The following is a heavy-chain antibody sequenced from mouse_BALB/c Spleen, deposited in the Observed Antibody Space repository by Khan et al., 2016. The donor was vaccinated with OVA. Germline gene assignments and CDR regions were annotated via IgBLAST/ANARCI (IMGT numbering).Heavy chain of an antibody. V-gene: IGHV5-4*02. CDR3: ARGHYGDPFSY. J-gene: IGHJ3*01. CDR2: ISAGSTYT. D-gene: IGHD2-13*01. Sequence: EVELVESGGGLVKPGGSLKLSCAASGFTFSDYYMYWIRQTPEKRLEWVATISAGSTYTYYPDSVKGRFTISRDNAKNSLYLQMSSLKSEDTAIYYCARGHYGDPFSYWGQGTLVTVSA. CDR1: GFTFSDYY.